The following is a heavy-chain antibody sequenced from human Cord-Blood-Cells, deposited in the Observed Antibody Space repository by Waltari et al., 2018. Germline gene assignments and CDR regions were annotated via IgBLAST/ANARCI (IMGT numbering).Heavy chain of an antibody. J-gene: IGHJ4*02. V-gene: IGHV4-39*01. Sequence: QLQLQESGPGLVKPSETLSLTCTVSGGSLSSSSYYWGWIRQPPGKGLEWIGSIYYSGSTYYNPSLKSRVTISVDTSKNQFSLKLSSVTAADTAVYYCARHYGIAARPSDYWGQGTLVTVSS. CDR2: IYYSGST. D-gene: IGHD6-6*01. CDR3: ARHYGIAARPSDY. CDR1: GGSLSSSSYY.